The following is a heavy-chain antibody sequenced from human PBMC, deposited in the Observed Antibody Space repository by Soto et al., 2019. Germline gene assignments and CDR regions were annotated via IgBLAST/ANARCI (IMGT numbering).Heavy chain of an antibody. V-gene: IGHV3-7*04. CDR1: GFTFSTYW. CDR2: IKQDGSEK. D-gene: IGHD3-10*01. J-gene: IGHJ4*02. CDR3: ARGRARDDD. Sequence: EVQLVESGGGLVQPGGSLRLSCAASGFTFSTYWMNWVRQAPGKGLEWVANIKQDGSEKNYVDSVKGRFTISRENAENSLYPQMSSLRVEDTAVYYCARGRARDDDWGQGTLVTVSS.